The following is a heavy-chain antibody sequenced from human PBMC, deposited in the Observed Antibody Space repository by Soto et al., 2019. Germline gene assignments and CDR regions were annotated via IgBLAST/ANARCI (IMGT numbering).Heavy chain of an antibody. CDR2: IYYSGST. Sequence: SETLSLTCTVSGGSISSGGYYWSWIRQHPGKGLEWIGYIYYSGSTYYNPSLKSRVTISVDPSKNQFSLKLSSVTAADTAVYYCARTTGGDTAIGYYFDYWGQGTLVTVSS. CDR1: GGSISSGGYY. CDR3: ARTTGGDTAIGYYFDY. D-gene: IGHD5-18*01. V-gene: IGHV4-31*03. J-gene: IGHJ4*02.